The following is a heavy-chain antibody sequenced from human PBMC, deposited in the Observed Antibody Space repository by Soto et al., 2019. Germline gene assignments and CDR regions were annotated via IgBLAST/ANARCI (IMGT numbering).Heavy chain of an antibody. CDR3: AHSRCGGDCLQSYSSHYYYGMDV. Sequence: QITLKESGPTLVKPTQTLTLTCTFSGFSLSTGGVGVGWIRQPPGKALEWLALIYWDDDKRYSPSLKSRLTITQDTSKNQVVLTMTNMDPVDTGTYYCAHSRCGGDCLQSYSSHYYYGMDVWGQGTTVTVSS. V-gene: IGHV2-5*02. J-gene: IGHJ6*02. CDR1: GFSLSTGGVG. CDR2: IYWDDDK. D-gene: IGHD2-21*02.